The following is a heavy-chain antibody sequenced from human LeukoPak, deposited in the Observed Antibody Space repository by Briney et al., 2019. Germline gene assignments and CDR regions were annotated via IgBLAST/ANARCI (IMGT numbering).Heavy chain of an antibody. D-gene: IGHD6-19*01. CDR3: AQNPSDSSGTS. CDR2: ISGSGGST. V-gene: IGHV3-23*01. J-gene: IGHJ4*02. CDR1: GFTFSSYA. Sequence: GGSLRLSCAASGFTFSSYAMSWVRQAPGKGLEWVSAISGSGGSTYYADSVKGRFTISRDNSKNTLYLQMSSLRAEDTAVYYCAQNPSDSSGTSWGQGTLVTVSS.